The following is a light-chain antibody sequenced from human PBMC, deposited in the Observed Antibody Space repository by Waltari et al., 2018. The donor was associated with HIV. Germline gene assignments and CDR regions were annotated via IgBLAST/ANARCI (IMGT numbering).Light chain of an antibody. Sequence: QSALTQPRSLSGSPGQSVTISCTGTSSDVGSYNYVSWYQHPPGKAPNLILYDVIERPSGVPDRFSGSKSGNTASLTISGLQAEDEADYYCCSYAGTYTFVVFGGGTKLTVL. CDR1: SSDVGSYNY. V-gene: IGLV2-11*01. CDR2: DVI. J-gene: IGLJ2*01. CDR3: CSYAGTYTFVV.